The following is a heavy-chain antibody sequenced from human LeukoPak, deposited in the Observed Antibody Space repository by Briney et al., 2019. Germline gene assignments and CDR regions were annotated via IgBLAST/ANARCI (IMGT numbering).Heavy chain of an antibody. V-gene: IGHV4-34*01. J-gene: IGHJ4*02. CDR2: INHSGST. Sequence: SETLSLTCGVSGGSIDSTNYWGWIRQPPGKGLEWIGEINHSGSTNYNPSLKSRVTISVDTSKNQFSLKLSSVTAADTAVYYCARGGSYAHWGQGTLVTVSS. CDR1: GGSIDSTNY. D-gene: IGHD3-10*01. CDR3: ARGGSYAH.